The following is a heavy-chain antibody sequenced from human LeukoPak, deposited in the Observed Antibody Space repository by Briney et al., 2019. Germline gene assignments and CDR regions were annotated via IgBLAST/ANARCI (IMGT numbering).Heavy chain of an antibody. J-gene: IGHJ4*02. D-gene: IGHD5-18*01. Sequence: SQTLSLTCAISGDGVSSNSATWNWIRQSPSRGLEWLGRTYYRSKWYNDYAESVKSRITINPDTSKNQFSLQLNSVTPEDTAVYFCARDLAGDGGYSYGMVDYWGQGTLVTVSS. CDR1: GDGVSSNSAT. CDR3: ARDLAGDGGYSYGMVDY. V-gene: IGHV6-1*01. CDR2: TYYRSKWYN.